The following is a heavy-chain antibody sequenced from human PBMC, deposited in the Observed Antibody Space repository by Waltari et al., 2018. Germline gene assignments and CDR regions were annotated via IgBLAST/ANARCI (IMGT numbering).Heavy chain of an antibody. CDR1: GDSISGNYG. D-gene: IGHD2-2*01. V-gene: IGHV4-4*02. CDR2: VHHSGKT. Sequence: QVQLQESGQGLVKPSGTLSLTCAVSGDSISGNYGWSWVRQAPEKGLEWIGQVHHSGKTHYNPSRQSRVTISVDKPKNQFSLNLNSVTGADTAVYYCAGDRAIGLFFDYWGRGTLVTVSS. CDR3: AGDRAIGLFFDY. J-gene: IGHJ4*02.